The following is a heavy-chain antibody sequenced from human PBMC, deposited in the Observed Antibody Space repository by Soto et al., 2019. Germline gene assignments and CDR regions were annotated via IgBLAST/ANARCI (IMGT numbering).Heavy chain of an antibody. D-gene: IGHD3-22*01. CDR1: GGIFSSYA. V-gene: IGHV1-69*13. CDR2: IIPIFGTA. CDR3: ATGSSGAQRAFDI. J-gene: IGHJ3*02. Sequence: ASVKVSCKGSGGIFSSYAIRRVRQAPGQGLEWMGGIIPIFGTANYAQKFQGRVTITADESTSTAYMELSSLRSEETAVYYCATGSSGAQRAFDIWGQGTIVTVS.